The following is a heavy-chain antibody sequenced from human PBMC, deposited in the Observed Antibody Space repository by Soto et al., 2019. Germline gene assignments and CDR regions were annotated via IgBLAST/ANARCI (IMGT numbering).Heavy chain of an antibody. D-gene: IGHD3-3*01. CDR3: ARHLYYDFWSGYLEWFDP. CDR1: GGSISSGGYY. CDR2: IYYSGST. V-gene: IGHV4-39*01. J-gene: IGHJ5*02. Sequence: SETLSLTCTVSGGSISSGGYYWGWIRQHPGRGLEWIGNIYYSGSTYYNPSLKSRVTISVDTSKDQFSLKLSSVTAADTAVYYCARHLYYDFWSGYLEWFDPWGQGTLVTVSS.